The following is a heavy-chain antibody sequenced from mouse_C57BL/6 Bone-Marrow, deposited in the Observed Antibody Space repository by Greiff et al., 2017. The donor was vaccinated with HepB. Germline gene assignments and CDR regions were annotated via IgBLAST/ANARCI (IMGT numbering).Heavy chain of an antibody. CDR2: IRNKANGYTT. CDR3: ARPNGSSFFAY. V-gene: IGHV7-3*01. D-gene: IGHD1-1*01. Sequence: EVQRVESGGGLVQPGGSLSLSCAASGFTFTDYYMSWVRQPPGKALEWLGFIRNKANGYTTEYSASVKGRFTISRDNSQSILYLQMNALRAEDSATYYCARPNGSSFFAYWGQGTLVTVSA. CDR1: GFTFTDYY. J-gene: IGHJ3*01.